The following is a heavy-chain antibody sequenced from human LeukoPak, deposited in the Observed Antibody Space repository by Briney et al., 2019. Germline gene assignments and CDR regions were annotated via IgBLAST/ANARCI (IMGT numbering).Heavy chain of an antibody. D-gene: IGHD2-15*01. CDR3: AKYPGYCSGGSCPNWFDP. CDR2: ISGSGGST. V-gene: IGHV3-23*01. J-gene: IGHJ5*02. CDR1: GFTFSSYA. Sequence: GGSLRLSCAASGFTFSSYAMSWVRQAPGKGLEWVSAISGSGGSTYYADSVKGRFTISRGNSKNTLYLQMNSLRAEDTAVYYCAKYPGYCSGGSCPNWFDPWGQGTLVTVSS.